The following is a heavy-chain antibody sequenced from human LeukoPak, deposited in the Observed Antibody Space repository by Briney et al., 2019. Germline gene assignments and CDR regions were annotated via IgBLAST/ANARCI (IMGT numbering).Heavy chain of an antibody. Sequence: GGSLRLSCAASGFTFSSYAMSWVRQAPGKGLEWASAISGSGGSTYYADSVKGRFTISRDNSKNTLYLQMNSLRAEDTAVYYCAKDNYYGSGRLPYYFDYWGQGTLVTVSS. CDR1: GFTFSSYA. J-gene: IGHJ4*02. CDR2: ISGSGGST. D-gene: IGHD3-10*01. CDR3: AKDNYYGSGRLPYYFDY. V-gene: IGHV3-23*01.